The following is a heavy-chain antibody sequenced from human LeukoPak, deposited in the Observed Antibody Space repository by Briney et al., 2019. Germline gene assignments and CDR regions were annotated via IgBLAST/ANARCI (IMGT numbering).Heavy chain of an antibody. Sequence: PGGSLRLSCAASGFTFSRYWMSWVRQAPGKGLEWVSYISSSGSTIYYADSVKGRFTISRDNAENSLYLQMNSLRAEDTAVYYCARIAAAGSHFDYWGQGTLVTVSS. CDR2: ISSSGSTI. D-gene: IGHD6-13*01. CDR3: ARIAAAGSHFDY. J-gene: IGHJ4*02. CDR1: GFTFSRYW. V-gene: IGHV3-48*03.